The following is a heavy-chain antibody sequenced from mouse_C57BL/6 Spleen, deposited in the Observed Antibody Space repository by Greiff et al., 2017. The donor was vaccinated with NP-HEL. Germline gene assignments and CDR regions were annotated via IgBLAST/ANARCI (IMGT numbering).Heavy chain of an antibody. CDR2: INPSSGYT. J-gene: IGHJ1*03. CDR1: GYTFTSYW. D-gene: IGHD5-1*01. CDR3: ERGEYPRNCDV. V-gene: IGHV1-7*01. Sequence: VQLQQSGAELAKPGASVKLSCKASGYTFTSYWMHWVKQRPGQGLEWIGYINPSSGYTKYNQKFKDKATLTADKSSSTAYMQLSSLTYEDSAVYYCERGEYPRNCDVWGTGTTVTVSS.